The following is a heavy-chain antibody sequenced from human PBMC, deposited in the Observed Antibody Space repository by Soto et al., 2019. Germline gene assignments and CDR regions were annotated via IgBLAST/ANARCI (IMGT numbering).Heavy chain of an antibody. J-gene: IGHJ2*01. CDR1: GFSFSSYW. Sequence: EVQLVESGGGLVQPGGSLILSCAASGFSFSSYWMHWVSQAPGKGLVWVSRIKTDGSIITYADSVKGRFTISRDDAKNTLYLQVNTLRAEDTAVYYCARVGQGAWYFDLWGRGTLVTVSS. CDR3: ARVGQGAWYFDL. D-gene: IGHD3-16*01. V-gene: IGHV3-74*01. CDR2: IKTDGSII.